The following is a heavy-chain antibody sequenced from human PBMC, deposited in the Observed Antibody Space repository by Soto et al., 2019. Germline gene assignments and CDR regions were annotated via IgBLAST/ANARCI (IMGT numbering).Heavy chain of an antibody. V-gene: IGHV4-61*01. J-gene: IGHJ2*01. CDR1: GGSVSSDSYY. D-gene: IGHD2-2*01. Sequence: QVQLQESGPGLVKPSETLTLTCTVSGGSVSSDSYYWSWIRQPPGKGLEWIGYIYYSGSTIYNPSLKSRVTISVDTSKNQFSLKLRSVTAADTAVYYCARDMPFNWYCDLWGRGTLVTVSS. CDR3: ARDMPFNWYCDL. CDR2: IYYSGST.